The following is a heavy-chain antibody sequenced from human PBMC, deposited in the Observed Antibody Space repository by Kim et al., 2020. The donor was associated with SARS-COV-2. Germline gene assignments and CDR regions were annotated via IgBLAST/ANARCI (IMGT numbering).Heavy chain of an antibody. Sequence: GGSLRLSCEASGFVFSNYAMSWVRQSPGKGLQWVSGLSGSGGTTFYAESVKGRFTVSRDNSKTTLYLQMNSLRADDTAVYFCAKTLEAGSISVPFYLDS. CDR2: LSGSGGTT. CDR3: AKTLEAGSISVPFYLDS. D-gene: IGHD3-10*01. V-gene: IGHV3-23*01. J-gene: IGHJ5*01. CDR1: GFVFSNYA.